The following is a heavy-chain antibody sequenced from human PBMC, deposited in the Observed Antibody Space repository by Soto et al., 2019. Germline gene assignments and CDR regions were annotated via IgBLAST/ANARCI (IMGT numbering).Heavy chain of an antibody. CDR2: ISWNSGSI. CDR3: AKDLGGKPLQYYYGMDV. Sequence: RLSCAASGFTFSNYAMSWVRQAPGKGLEWVSGISWNSGSIGYADSVKGRFTISRDNAKNSLYLQMNSLRAEDTALYYCAKDLGGKPLQYYYGMDVWGQGTTVTDSS. V-gene: IGHV3-9*01. J-gene: IGHJ6*02. CDR1: GFTFSNYA. D-gene: IGHD3-16*01.